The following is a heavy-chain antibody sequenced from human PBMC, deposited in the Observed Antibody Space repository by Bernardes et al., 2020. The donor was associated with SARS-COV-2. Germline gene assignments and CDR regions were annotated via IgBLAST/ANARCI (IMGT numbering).Heavy chain of an antibody. J-gene: IGHJ2*01. CDR3: ASTPVTMILVVITYYYFDL. V-gene: IGHV4-39*01. D-gene: IGHD3-22*01. CDR1: VDSVSSISYF. CDR2: IYSCGIT. Sequence: SETLSLTCTVSVDSVSSISYFWGWIRQPPGKGLELIGSIYSCGITYYNPSLKSRATISVDTSKNQFSLQLTSVTAADTAMYYCASTPVTMILVVITYYYFDLWGRGTLVTVSS.